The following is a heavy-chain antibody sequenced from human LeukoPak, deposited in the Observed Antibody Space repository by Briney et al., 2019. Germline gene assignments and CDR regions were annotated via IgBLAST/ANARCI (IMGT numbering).Heavy chain of an antibody. J-gene: IGHJ6*03. CDR2: INHSGST. CDR1: GGSFSGYY. CDR3: ARTQGSPYSSSSRVLGRGYYYYYYMDV. D-gene: IGHD6-6*01. Sequence: SETLSLTCAVYGGSFSGYYWSWIRQPPGKGLEWIGEINHSGSTNYNPSLKSRVTISVDTSKNQISLKLSSVTAADTAVYYCARTQGSPYSSSSRVLGRGYYYYYYMDVWGKGTTVTVSS. V-gene: IGHV4-34*01.